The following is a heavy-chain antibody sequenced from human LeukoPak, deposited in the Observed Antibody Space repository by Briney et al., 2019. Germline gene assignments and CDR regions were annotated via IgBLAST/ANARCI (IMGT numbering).Heavy chain of an antibody. CDR3: ARGYCSSTSCSRGGNFDY. Sequence: ASVKVSCKASGGTFSSYAISWVRQAPGQGLEWMGGIIPIFGTANYAQKFQGRVTITADESMSTAYMELSSLRSEDTAVYYCARGYCSSTSCSRGGNFDYWGQGTLVTVSS. CDR2: IIPIFGTA. CDR1: GGTFSSYA. D-gene: IGHD2-2*01. J-gene: IGHJ4*02. V-gene: IGHV1-69*01.